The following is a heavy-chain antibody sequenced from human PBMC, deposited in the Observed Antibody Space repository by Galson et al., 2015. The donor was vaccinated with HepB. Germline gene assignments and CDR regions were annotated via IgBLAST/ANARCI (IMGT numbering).Heavy chain of an antibody. CDR3: ARVVVVPAARDYYYYYGMDV. J-gene: IGHJ6*02. V-gene: IGHV5-51*01. D-gene: IGHD2-2*01. CDR1: GYSFTSYW. Sequence: QSGAEVKKPGESLKISCKGSGYSFTSYWIGWVRQMPGKGLEWMGIIYPGDSDTRYSPSFQGQVTISADKSISTAYLQWSSLKASDTAMYYCARVVVVPAARDYYYYYGMDVWGQGTTVTVSS. CDR2: IYPGDSDT.